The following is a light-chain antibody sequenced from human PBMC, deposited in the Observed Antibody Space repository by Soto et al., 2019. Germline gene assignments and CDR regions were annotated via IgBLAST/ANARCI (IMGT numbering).Light chain of an antibody. Sequence: QSVLAQPASVSGSPRQSITISCTGTSSDVGAYNSVSWYQQHPHKAPQVIIYKGTQRPSGVSNRFSGSTSGNAASLTISGLQADDEADYFCCSSAPESTYVFGSGTKVTVL. J-gene: IGLJ1*01. CDR2: KGT. CDR1: SSDVGAYNS. CDR3: CSSAPESTYV. V-gene: IGLV2-23*01.